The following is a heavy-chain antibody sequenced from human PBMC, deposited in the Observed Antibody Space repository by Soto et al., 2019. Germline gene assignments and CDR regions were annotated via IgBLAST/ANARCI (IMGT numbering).Heavy chain of an antibody. Sequence: QVQLVESGGGVVQPGRSLRLSCAASGFTFSSYGMHWVRQAPGKGLEWVAVISYDGSNKYYADSVKGRFTISRDNSKNTLYLQMNSLRAEDTAVYYCAKPIIESGYSSSWYYYGMDVWGHGTTVTVSS. D-gene: IGHD6-13*01. CDR2: ISYDGSNK. V-gene: IGHV3-30*18. J-gene: IGHJ6*02. CDR3: AKPIIESGYSSSWYYYGMDV. CDR1: GFTFSSYG.